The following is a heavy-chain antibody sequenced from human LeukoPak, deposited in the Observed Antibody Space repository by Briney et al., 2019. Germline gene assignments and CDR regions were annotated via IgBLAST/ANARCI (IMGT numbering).Heavy chain of an antibody. CDR1: GGTFSSYS. Sequence: ASVKVSCKASGGTFSSYSINWVRQAPGQGLEWMGWINPNSGGTNYAQKFQGRVTMTRDTSISTTYMELNRLRSDDTAVYYCASQPYYFDSSGYYDYWGQGTLVTVSS. J-gene: IGHJ4*02. V-gene: IGHV1-2*02. CDR3: ASQPYYFDSSGYYDY. D-gene: IGHD3-22*01. CDR2: INPNSGGT.